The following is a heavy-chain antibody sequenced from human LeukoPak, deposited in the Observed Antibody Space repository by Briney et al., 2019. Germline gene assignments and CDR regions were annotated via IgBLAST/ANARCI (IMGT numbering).Heavy chain of an antibody. J-gene: IGHJ4*02. Sequence: GGSLRLSCAASGFTFSSYAMSWVRQAPGKGLEWVSAISGSGGSTYYADSVKGRFTISRDNSKNTLYLQMNSLRAEGTAVYYCAKGSEYSSSSPTDYWGQGTLVTVSS. CDR3: AKGSEYSSSSPTDY. CDR2: ISGSGGST. V-gene: IGHV3-23*01. D-gene: IGHD6-6*01. CDR1: GFTFSSYA.